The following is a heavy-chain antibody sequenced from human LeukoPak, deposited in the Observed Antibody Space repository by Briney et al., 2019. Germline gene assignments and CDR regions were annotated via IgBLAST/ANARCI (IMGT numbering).Heavy chain of an antibody. CDR3: ARGDFWSGYYWDY. J-gene: IGHJ4*02. Sequence: PSETLSLTCTVSGGSISSGGYHWSWIRQHPGKGLEWIGYIYYSGSTYYNPSLKSRATISVDTSKNQFSLKLSSVTAADTAVYYCARGDFWSGYYWDYWGQGTLVTVSS. CDR2: IYYSGST. CDR1: GGSISSGGYH. V-gene: IGHV4-31*03. D-gene: IGHD3-3*01.